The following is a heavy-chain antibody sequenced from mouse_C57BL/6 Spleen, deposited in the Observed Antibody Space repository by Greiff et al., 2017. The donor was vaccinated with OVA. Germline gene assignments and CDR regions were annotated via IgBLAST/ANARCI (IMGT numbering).Heavy chain of an antibody. CDR1: GYTFTSYW. Sequence: QVQLQQSGAELVKPGASVKLSCKASGYTFTSYWMHWVKQRPGRGLEWIGRIDPNSGGTKYNEKFKSKATLTVDKPSSTAYMQLSSLTSEDSAVYYCARAGSTMITTNWYFDVWGTGTTVTVSS. J-gene: IGHJ1*03. CDR2: IDPNSGGT. CDR3: ARAGSTMITTNWYFDV. D-gene: IGHD2-4*01. V-gene: IGHV1-72*01.